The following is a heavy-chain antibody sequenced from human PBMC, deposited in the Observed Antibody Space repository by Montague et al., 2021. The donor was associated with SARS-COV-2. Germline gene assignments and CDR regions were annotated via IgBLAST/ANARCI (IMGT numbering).Heavy chain of an antibody. Sequence: SETLSLTCAVYGGSPSGFYWTWIRQAPGKGLEWVGEITHGGSTSYNPALKSRLTISLDTSKNQFSLNLDSVTAADTATYYCARSHDYRGNDYFDSWGQGALVIVSS. CDR1: GGSPSGFY. D-gene: IGHD4-23*01. CDR3: ARSHDYRGNDYFDS. CDR2: ITHGGST. V-gene: IGHV4-34*01. J-gene: IGHJ4*02.